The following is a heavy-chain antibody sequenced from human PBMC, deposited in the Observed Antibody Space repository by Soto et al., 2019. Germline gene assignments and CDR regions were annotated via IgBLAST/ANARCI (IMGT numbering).Heavy chain of an antibody. Sequence: GRSLRLSCAASGFTFSTYTMSWVRRAPGKGLEWVSAISGSGASPSYADSVQGRFTISRDNPKRTLYLQMNNLRAEDTAVYYCAKARCSTTNCYVPDYWGQGTLVTVSS. CDR1: GFTFSTYT. D-gene: IGHD2-2*01. J-gene: IGHJ4*02. CDR2: ISGSGASP. CDR3: AKARCSTTNCYVPDY. V-gene: IGHV3-23*01.